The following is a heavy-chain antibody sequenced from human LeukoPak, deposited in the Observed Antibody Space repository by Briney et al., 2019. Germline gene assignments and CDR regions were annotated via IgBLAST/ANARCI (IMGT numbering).Heavy chain of an antibody. CDR2: INHSGST. CDR1: GGSFSGYD. D-gene: IGHD5-18*01. Sequence: SETLSLTCAVYGGSFSGYDWSWIRQPPGKGLEWIGEINHSGSTNYNPSLKSRVTISVDTSKNQFSLKLSSVTAADTAVYYCARSVDTAIGSGYFDYWGQGTLVTVSS. CDR3: ARSVDTAIGSGYFDY. V-gene: IGHV4-34*01. J-gene: IGHJ4*02.